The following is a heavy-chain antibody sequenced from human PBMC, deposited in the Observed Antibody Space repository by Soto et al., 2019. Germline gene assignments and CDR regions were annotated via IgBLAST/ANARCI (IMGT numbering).Heavy chain of an antibody. CDR1: GYTFTSYG. V-gene: IGHV1-18*01. Sequence: QVQLVQSGAEVKKPGASVKVSCKASGYTFTSYGISWVRQAPGQGLEWMGWISAYNGNTNYAQKLQGRVTMTTDTSTSTANMELRSLRSDDTAVYYCARVPQNHQLLHNWFDPWGQGTLVTVSS. CDR3: ARVPQNHQLLHNWFDP. CDR2: ISAYNGNT. D-gene: IGHD2-2*01. J-gene: IGHJ5*02.